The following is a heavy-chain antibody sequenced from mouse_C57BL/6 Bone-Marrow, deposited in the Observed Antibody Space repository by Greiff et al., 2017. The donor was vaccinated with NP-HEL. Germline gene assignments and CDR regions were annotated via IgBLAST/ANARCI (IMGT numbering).Heavy chain of an antibody. Sequence: QVQLQQSGAELVKPGASVKISCKASGYAFSSYWMNWVKQRPGKGLEWIGQIYPGDGDTNYNGKVKGKVTLTADKSSSTAYMQLSSLTAEDSAVYFCAGYDGSSDAWFAYWGQGTLVTVSA. CDR1: GYAFSSYW. CDR2: IYPGDGDT. CDR3: AGYDGSSDAWFAY. D-gene: IGHD1-1*01. J-gene: IGHJ3*01. V-gene: IGHV1-80*01.